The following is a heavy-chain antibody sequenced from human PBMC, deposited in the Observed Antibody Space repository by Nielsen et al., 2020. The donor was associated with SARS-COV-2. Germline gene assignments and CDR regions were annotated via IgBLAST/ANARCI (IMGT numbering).Heavy chain of an antibody. D-gene: IGHD4-23*01. V-gene: IGHV4-59*08. J-gene: IGHJ4*02. CDR1: GGSISSYY. CDR2: IYYSGST. CDR3: AGTYGGNPLDY. Sequence: SETLSSTCTAPGGSISSYYWSWIRQPPGKGLEWIGYIYYSGSTNYNPSLKSRVTISVDTSKNQFSLKLSSVTAADTAVYYCAGTYGGNPLDYWGQGTLVTVSS.